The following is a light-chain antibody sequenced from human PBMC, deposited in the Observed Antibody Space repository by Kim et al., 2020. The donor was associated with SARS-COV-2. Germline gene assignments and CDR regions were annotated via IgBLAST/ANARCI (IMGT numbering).Light chain of an antibody. J-gene: IGLJ3*02. CDR2: DVS. CDR1: SSDVGGYNY. V-gene: IGLV2-11*01. Sequence: QSALTQPRSVSGSPGQSVTISCTGTSSDVGGYNYVSWYQQYPGKAPKFMIYDVSKRPSGVPDRFSGSKSGNTASLTISGLQAEDEADYFCCSYAGDYTWVFGGGTQLTVL. CDR3: CSYAGDYTWV.